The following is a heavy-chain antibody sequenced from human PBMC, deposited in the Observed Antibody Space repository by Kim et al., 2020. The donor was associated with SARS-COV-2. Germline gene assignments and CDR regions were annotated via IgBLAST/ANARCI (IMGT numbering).Heavy chain of an antibody. Sequence: SETLSLTCSVSGDSINNHYWSWLRQPAGKGLEWIGRIYSSGRTDYNPSLKSRVTMSMDTSKNKFSLNLRSVTAADTAVYYCARDSGITMIVIVAQYFDLWGRGTLVTVSS. V-gene: IGHV4-4*07. D-gene: IGHD3-22*01. J-gene: IGHJ2*01. CDR1: GDSINNHY. CDR2: IYSSGRT. CDR3: ARDSGITMIVIVAQYFDL.